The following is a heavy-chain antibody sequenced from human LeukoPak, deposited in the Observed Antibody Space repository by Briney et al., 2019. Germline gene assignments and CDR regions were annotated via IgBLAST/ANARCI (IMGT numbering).Heavy chain of an antibody. D-gene: IGHD5-12*01. J-gene: IGHJ3*02. Sequence: PSETLSLTCAVYGGSFSGYYWSWIRQPPGKGLEWIGEINHSGSTNYNPSLKSRVTISVDKSKNQFSLKLSSVTAADTAVYYCAIVVDTLGDDAFDIWGQGTMVTVSS. V-gene: IGHV4-34*01. CDR1: GGSFSGYY. CDR3: AIVVDTLGDDAFDI. CDR2: INHSGST.